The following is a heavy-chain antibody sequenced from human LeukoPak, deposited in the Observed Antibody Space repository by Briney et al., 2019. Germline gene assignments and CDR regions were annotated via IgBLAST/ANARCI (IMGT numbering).Heavy chain of an antibody. J-gene: IGHJ4*02. V-gene: IGHV4-59*01. CDR2: IYYSGST. CDR1: GASISSYY. Sequence: PSETLPLTCTVSGASISSYYWSWIRQPPGKGLEWIGYIYYSGSTHYNPSLKSRVTISVDTSKNQFSLRLSSMTAADTAVYYCASGPYPAAGTDHQFDYWGQGTLVTVSS. CDR3: ASGPYPAAGTDHQFDY. D-gene: IGHD6-13*01.